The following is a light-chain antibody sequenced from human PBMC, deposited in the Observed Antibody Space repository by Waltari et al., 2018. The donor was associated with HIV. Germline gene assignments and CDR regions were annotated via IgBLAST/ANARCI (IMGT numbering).Light chain of an antibody. V-gene: IGLV2-14*01. CDR2: GVS. Sequence: QSALTQPASVSGSPGQSVTISCTGTSGDVGGFNYVSWYQHHPGTAPKLMIYGVSNRPSGVPDRFSGSKYGTSASLAISGLQSEDEADYYCAAWDDSLNGYVFGTGTKVTGL. J-gene: IGLJ1*01. CDR3: AAWDDSLNGYV. CDR1: SGDVGGFNY.